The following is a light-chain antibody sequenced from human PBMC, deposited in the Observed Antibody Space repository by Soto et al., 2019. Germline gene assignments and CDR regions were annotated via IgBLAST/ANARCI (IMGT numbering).Light chain of an antibody. V-gene: IGLV2-14*03. J-gene: IGLJ2*01. CDR2: DVS. CDR1: SSDVGGYKY. CDR3: SSKTSSNTYVV. Sequence: QSALAQPASVSGSPGQSITISCTGTSSDVGGYKYVSWNQQHPGKAPKLMIYDVSNRPSGVSNRFSGSKSANTASLTISGLQAEDEADYYCSSKTSSNTYVVFGGGTKLTVL.